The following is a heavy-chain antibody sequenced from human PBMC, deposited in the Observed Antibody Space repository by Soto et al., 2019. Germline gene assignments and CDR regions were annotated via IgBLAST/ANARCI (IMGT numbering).Heavy chain of an antibody. Sequence: PGASLKISCQCAGCTFSNFWIAWVRQLPGKGLEYMGIIYPGDSENRYSPSFHGNVTISADRSIGTAYLQWSSLEASDSAFYFCSRSPRSSPYFDYWGQGALVTVSS. CDR3: SRSPRSSPYFDY. CDR1: GCTFSNFW. J-gene: IGHJ4*02. V-gene: IGHV5-51*01. D-gene: IGHD6-13*01. CDR2: IYPGDSEN.